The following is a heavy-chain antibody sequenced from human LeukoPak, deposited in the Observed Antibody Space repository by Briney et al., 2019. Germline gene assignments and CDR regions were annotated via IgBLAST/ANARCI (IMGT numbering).Heavy chain of an antibody. CDR2: ISGSGGST. Sequence: GGSLRLSCAASGFTFSSYAMSWVRQAPGKGLEWVSAISGSGGSTYYADSVKGRFTISRDNSKNTLYLQMNSLRAEDTAVYCCAKASAMIVVVSKYFDYWGQGTLVTVSS. V-gene: IGHV3-23*01. D-gene: IGHD3-22*01. CDR1: GFTFSSYA. J-gene: IGHJ4*02. CDR3: AKASAMIVVVSKYFDY.